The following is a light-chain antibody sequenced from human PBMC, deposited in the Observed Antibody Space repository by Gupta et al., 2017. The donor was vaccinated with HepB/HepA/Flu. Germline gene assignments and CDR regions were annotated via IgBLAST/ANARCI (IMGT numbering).Light chain of an antibody. CDR3: SSYAASNKMGV. V-gene: IGLV2-8*01. J-gene: IGLJ2*01. Sequence: QSALTQSPSASGSPGQSVTISCTGSSSDIGDYNFVSWYQQHPGKAPKLIIYEVSKRPSGVPDRFSGSKSGNTASLTVSGLQAEDEADYHCSSYAASNKMGVFGGGTKLTVL. CDR2: EVS. CDR1: SSDIGDYNF.